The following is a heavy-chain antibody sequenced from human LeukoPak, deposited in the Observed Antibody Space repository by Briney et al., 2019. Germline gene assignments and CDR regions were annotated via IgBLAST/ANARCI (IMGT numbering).Heavy chain of an antibody. J-gene: IGHJ4*02. D-gene: IGHD3-3*01. CDR3: AKEFPTICGVVNY. Sequence: GGSLRLSCAGSGFIVNSNHMSWVRQAGGRGLEWVSVIYGRSRTYYADSVEGRFTNSRDNSKNTLYLQVNSLRAEDTAVYDCAKEFPTICGVVNYWGQGTLVTISS. V-gene: IGHV3-66*03. CDR1: GFIVNSNH. CDR2: IYGRSRT.